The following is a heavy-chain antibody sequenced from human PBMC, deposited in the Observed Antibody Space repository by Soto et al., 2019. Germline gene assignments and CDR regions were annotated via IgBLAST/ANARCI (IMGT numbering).Heavy chain of an antibody. CDR3: ARGERFYDSTGYSSPHAMDV. V-gene: IGHV3-23*01. CDR2: TSGTGGST. J-gene: IGHJ6*02. D-gene: IGHD3-22*01. Sequence: EVQLLESGGGLVQPGGSLRLSCEASGFTFSSYAMSWVRQAPGKGLEWVSGTSGTGGSTYYADSVKGRLTISRDNSKKTLYLQMNSLRAEDTALYYCARGERFYDSTGYSSPHAMDVSGQGTTVTVSS. CDR1: GFTFSSYA.